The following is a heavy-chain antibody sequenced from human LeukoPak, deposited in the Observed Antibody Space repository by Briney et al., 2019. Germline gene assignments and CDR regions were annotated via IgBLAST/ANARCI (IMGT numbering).Heavy chain of an antibody. Sequence: ASVKVSCKASGYTSTGYYMHWVRQAPGQGLEWMGWINPNSGGTNYAQKFQGRVTMTRDTSISTAYMELSRLRSDDTAVYYCASPGVTTAYYFDYWGQGTLVTVSS. J-gene: IGHJ4*02. V-gene: IGHV1-2*02. D-gene: IGHD4-17*01. CDR2: INPNSGGT. CDR3: ASPGVTTAYYFDY. CDR1: GYTSTGYY.